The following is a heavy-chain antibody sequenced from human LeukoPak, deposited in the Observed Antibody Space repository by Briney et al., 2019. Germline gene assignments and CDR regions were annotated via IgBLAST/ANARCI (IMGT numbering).Heavy chain of an antibody. CDR3: ARTDYGSGSYPHYYGMDV. V-gene: IGHV4-59*01. D-gene: IGHD3-10*01. J-gene: IGHJ6*02. Sequence: YSGSTNYNPSLKSRVTISVDTSKNQFSLKLSSVTAADTAVYYCARTDYGSGSYPHYYGMDVWGQGTTVTVSS. CDR2: YSGST.